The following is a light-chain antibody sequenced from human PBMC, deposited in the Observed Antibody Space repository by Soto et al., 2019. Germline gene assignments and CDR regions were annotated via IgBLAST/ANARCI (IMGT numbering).Light chain of an antibody. Sequence: QLVLTQSPSASASLGASVKLTCTLSSGHSNNAIAWHQQQPEKGPRYLMKLNSDGSHSKGDGIPDRFSGSSSGAERYLTISSLQSEDEADYYCQTWGAGIYVVFGGGTKLTVL. V-gene: IGLV4-69*01. J-gene: IGLJ2*01. CDR3: QTWGAGIYVV. CDR2: LNSDGSH. CDR1: SGHSNNA.